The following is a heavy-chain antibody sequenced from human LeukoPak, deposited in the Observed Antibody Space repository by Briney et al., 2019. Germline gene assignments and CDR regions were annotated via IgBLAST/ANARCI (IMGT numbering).Heavy chain of an antibody. CDR1: GLTLSGYW. D-gene: IGHD5-18*01. CDR2: INGDAGST. V-gene: IGHV3-74*01. CDR3: ARERGTTYGYFED. Sequence: QPGGSLRLSCAASGLTLSGYWMHWVRQAPGKGLVWVSLINGDAGSTSYADSVKGRFTIPRDNPKSTLYLQMNSLRVEDTAVYYCARERGTTYGYFEDWGQGTLVTVSS. J-gene: IGHJ4*02.